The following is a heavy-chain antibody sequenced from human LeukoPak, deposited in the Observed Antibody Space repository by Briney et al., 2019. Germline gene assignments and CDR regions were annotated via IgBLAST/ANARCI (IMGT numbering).Heavy chain of an antibody. V-gene: IGHV4-34*01. CDR1: GGSFSGYY. Sequence: SETLSLTCAVYGGSFSGYYWSWIRQPPGKGLGWIGEINHSGSTNYNPSLKSRVTISVDTSKNQFSLKLSSVTAADTAVYYCARGVRYCSSTSCSPSNYYYGMDVWGQGTTVTVSS. D-gene: IGHD2-2*01. CDR2: INHSGST. CDR3: ARGVRYCSSTSCSPSNYYYGMDV. J-gene: IGHJ6*02.